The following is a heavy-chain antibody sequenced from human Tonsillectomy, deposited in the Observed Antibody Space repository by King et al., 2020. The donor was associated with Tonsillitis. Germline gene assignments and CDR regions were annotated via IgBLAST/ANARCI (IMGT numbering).Heavy chain of an antibody. CDR1: GFTVSSNY. CDR2: LFSGGSP. D-gene: IGHD3-16*01. J-gene: IGHJ6*02. CDR3: AREAYHYYYGMDV. V-gene: IGHV3-53*01. Sequence: VQLVESGGGLIQPGGSLRLSCAASGFTVSSNYMSWGRQAPGKGVGVGSVLFSGGSPYYADSVKGRFTLSRDNSKNTRYLQMNSLRAEDTAVYYCAREAYHYYYGMDVWGQGTTVTVSS.